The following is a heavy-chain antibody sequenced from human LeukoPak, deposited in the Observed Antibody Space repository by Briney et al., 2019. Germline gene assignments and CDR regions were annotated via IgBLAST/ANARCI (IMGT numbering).Heavy chain of an antibody. CDR2: INPSGGST. V-gene: IGHV1-46*01. J-gene: IGHJ4*02. D-gene: IGHD3-10*01. CDR1: GYTFTSYY. CDR3: AKGYYGSGSYGWFDY. Sequence: ASVKVSCKASGYTFTSYYMHWVRQAPGQGLEWMGIINPSGGSTSYAQKFQGRVTMTRDMSTSTVYMELSSLRSEDTAVYYCAKGYYGSGSYGWFDYWGQGTLVTVSS.